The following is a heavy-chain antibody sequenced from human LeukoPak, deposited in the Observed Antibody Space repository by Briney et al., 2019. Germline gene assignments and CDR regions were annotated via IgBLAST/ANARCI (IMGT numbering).Heavy chain of an antibody. D-gene: IGHD1-14*01. J-gene: IGHJ5*02. CDR2: INHSGST. CDR3: APEPTYNWFDP. V-gene: IGHV4-34*01. CDR1: GGSFSGYY. Sequence: SETLSLTCAVYGGSFSGYYWSWIRQPPGKGLEWIGEINHSGSTNYNPSFKSRVTISVDTSKNQFSLKLSSVTAADTAVYYCAPEPTYNWFDPWGQGTLVTVSS.